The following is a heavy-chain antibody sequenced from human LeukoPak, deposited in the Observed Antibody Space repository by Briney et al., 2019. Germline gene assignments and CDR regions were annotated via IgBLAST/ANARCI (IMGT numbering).Heavy chain of an antibody. D-gene: IGHD6-6*01. J-gene: IGHJ4*02. V-gene: IGHV4-4*07. CDR1: GGSISYFY. CDR2: IYTSGST. CDR3: ARGVARSSKFHFSYYFDY. Sequence: SETLSLTCTVSGGSISYFYWSWIRQPAGKGLEWIGRIYTSGSTNYNPSLKSRVTMSVDTSKKQFSLKLSSVTAADTAVYYCARGVARSSKFHFSYYFDYWGQGTLVTVSS.